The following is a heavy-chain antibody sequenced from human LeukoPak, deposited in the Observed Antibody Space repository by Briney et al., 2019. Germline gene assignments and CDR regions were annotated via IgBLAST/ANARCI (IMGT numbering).Heavy chain of an antibody. Sequence: SETLSLTCAVYGGSFSGYYGSWIRQPPGKGLEWIGEINHSGSTNYNPSLKSRVTISVDTSKNQFSLKLSSVTAADTAVYYCARFLTTSIAVAGTSPYWFDPWGQGTLVTVSS. V-gene: IGHV4-34*01. CDR3: ARFLTTSIAVAGTSPYWFDP. CDR1: GGSFSGYY. CDR2: INHSGST. J-gene: IGHJ5*02. D-gene: IGHD6-19*01.